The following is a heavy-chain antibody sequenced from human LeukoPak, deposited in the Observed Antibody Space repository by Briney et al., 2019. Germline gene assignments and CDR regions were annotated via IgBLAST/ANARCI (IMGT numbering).Heavy chain of an antibody. Sequence: SETLSLTCTVSGGSISSSYSYWGWIRQPPGKGLEWIGNIYYSGSTYYNPSLKSRVTISVDTSKNHFSLKLSSVTAADTAVYYCARGPGYGSGSYYNKVLFSYWGQGTLVTVSS. J-gene: IGHJ4*02. D-gene: IGHD3-10*01. CDR2: IYYSGST. CDR3: ARGPGYGSGSYYNKVLFSY. V-gene: IGHV4-39*07. CDR1: GGSISSSYSY.